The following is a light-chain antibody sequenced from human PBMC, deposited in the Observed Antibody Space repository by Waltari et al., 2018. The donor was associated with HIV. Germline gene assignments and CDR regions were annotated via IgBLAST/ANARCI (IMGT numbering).Light chain of an antibody. Sequence: EIVMTQSPATLSVSAGERATLFCRASQSVDSNLAWYQQKPGQAPRLLIYDASTRATGIPDRFSGSGSGTEFTLTISSLQSEDFAVYHCQQYNNWLALTFGGGTKVETK. CDR3: QQYNNWLALT. CDR2: DAS. CDR1: QSVDSN. V-gene: IGKV3-15*01. J-gene: IGKJ4*01.